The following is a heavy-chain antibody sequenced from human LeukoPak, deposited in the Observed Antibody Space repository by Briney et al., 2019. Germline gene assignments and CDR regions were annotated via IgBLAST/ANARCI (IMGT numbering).Heavy chain of an antibody. CDR3: AGAPDSNDWNYFDY. CDR1: GDSVSSNSVA. V-gene: IGHV6-1*01. CDR2: TYYRSKWYN. D-gene: IGHD6-19*01. J-gene: IGHJ4*02. Sequence: SQTLSLTCAIPGDSVSSNSVAWNWIRQSPSRGLEWLGRTYYRSKWYNEYAVSVKSRITINPDTSKNQFSLQLNSVTPEDTAVYFCAGAPDSNDWNYFDYWGQGTLVTVSS.